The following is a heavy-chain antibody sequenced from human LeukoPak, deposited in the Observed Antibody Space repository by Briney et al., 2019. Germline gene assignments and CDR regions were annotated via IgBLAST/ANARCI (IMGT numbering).Heavy chain of an antibody. CDR2: ISTSSSYI. CDR1: GFTFSSYS. V-gene: IGHV3-21*04. J-gene: IGHJ6*03. CDR3: ARVLRLERPYYYYYMDV. D-gene: IGHD1-1*01. Sequence: GGSLRLSCAASGFTFSSYSMNWVRQAPGKGLEWVSCISTSSSYIYYADSVKGRFTISRDNAKNSLYLQMNSLRAEDTALYHCARVLRLERPYYYYYMDVWGKGTTVTISS.